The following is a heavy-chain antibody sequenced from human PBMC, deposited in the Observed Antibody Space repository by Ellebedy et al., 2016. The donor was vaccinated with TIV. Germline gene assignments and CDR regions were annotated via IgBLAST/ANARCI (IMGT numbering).Heavy chain of an antibody. D-gene: IGHD1-14*01. V-gene: IGHV1-3*01. CDR2: TNVDNGDT. J-gene: IGHJ3*02. Sequence: AASVKVSCKASGYTFTTYPIHWLRQAPGQRLEWMGWTNVDNGDTKYSQRFQERLSFTRDTSASTAYMELSSLTSEDTADYYCARDLGTTSWYGDAFDIWGQGTMVTVSS. CDR1: GYTFTTYP. CDR3: ARDLGTTSWYGDAFDI.